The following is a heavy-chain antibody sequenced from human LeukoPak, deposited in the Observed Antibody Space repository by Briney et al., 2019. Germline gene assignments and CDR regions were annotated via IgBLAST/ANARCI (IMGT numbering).Heavy chain of an antibody. V-gene: IGHV1-69*13. Sequence: ASVKVSCKASGGTFSSYAISWVRQAPGQGLEWMGGIIPIFGTANYAQKFQGRVTITADESTSTAYMELSSLRSEDTAVYYCARARYCSGGSCYFYYYYGMDVWGQGTTVTVSS. CDR2: IIPIFGTA. CDR1: GGTFSSYA. D-gene: IGHD2-15*01. J-gene: IGHJ6*02. CDR3: ARARYCSGGSCYFYYYYGMDV.